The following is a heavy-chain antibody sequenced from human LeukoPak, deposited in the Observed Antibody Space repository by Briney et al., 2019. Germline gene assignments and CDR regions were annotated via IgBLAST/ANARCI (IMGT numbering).Heavy chain of an antibody. V-gene: IGHV4-30-4*02. CDR3: ARGDWNDEEAGNWFDP. D-gene: IGHD1-1*01. J-gene: IGHJ5*02. CDR1: GGSISSGDYY. Sequence: SETLSLTCTVSGGSISSGDYYWSWIRQPPGKGLEWIGYIYYSGSTYYNPSLKSRVTISVDTSKNQFSLKLSSVTAADTAVYYCARGDWNDEEAGNWFDPWGQGTLVTVSS. CDR2: IYYSGST.